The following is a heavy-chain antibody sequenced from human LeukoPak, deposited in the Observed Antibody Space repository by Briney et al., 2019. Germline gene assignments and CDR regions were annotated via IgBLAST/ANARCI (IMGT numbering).Heavy chain of an antibody. D-gene: IGHD5-24*01. Sequence: GGSLRLSCAASGFTFSSYWMSWVRQAPGKGLEWVANIKQDGSEKYYVDSVKGRFTISRDNAKNSLYLQMNSLRAEDTAIYYCAREGDGYNYGAFDYWGQGTLVTVSS. J-gene: IGHJ4*02. CDR1: GFTFSSYW. V-gene: IGHV3-7*04. CDR2: IKQDGSEK. CDR3: AREGDGYNYGAFDY.